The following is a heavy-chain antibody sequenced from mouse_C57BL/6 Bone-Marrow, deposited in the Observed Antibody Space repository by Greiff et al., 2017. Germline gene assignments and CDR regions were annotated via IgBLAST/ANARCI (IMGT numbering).Heavy chain of an antibody. CDR2: IYPRDGST. CDR1: GYTFTSYD. CDR3: ARFDFGGSGGNWYFDV. V-gene: IGHV1-85*01. J-gene: IGHJ1*03. D-gene: IGHD1-1*01. Sequence: VMLVEPGPELVKPGASVKLSCKASGYTFTSYDIHWVKQRPGQGLEWIGWIYPRDGSTKYNEKFKGKATLTVDTSSSTAYMELHSLTSEDSAVYFCARFDFGGSGGNWYFDVWGTGTAITVTS.